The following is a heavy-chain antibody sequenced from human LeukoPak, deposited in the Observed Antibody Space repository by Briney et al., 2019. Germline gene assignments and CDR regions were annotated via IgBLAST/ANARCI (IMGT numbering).Heavy chain of an antibody. V-gene: IGHV3-7*01. CDR1: GFTFSSYW. CDR3: ASALVVAATGNDY. CDR2: IKQDGSEK. Sequence: GGFLRLSCAASGFTFSSYWMSWVRQAPGKGLEWVANIKQDGSEKYYVDSVKGRFTISRDNAKNSLYLQMNSLRAEDTAVYYCASALVVAATGNDYWGQGTLVTVSS. D-gene: IGHD2-15*01. J-gene: IGHJ4*02.